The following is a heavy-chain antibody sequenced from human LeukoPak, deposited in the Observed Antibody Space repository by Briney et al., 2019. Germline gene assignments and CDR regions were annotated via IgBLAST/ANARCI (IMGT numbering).Heavy chain of an antibody. Sequence: SETLSLTCAVYGGSFSGYYWSWIRQPPGKGLEWIGKINHSGSTNYNPSLKSRVTISVDTSKNQFSLKLSSVTAADTAVYYCARDRYSSSWYTGYWGQGTLVTVSS. CDR3: ARDRYSSSWYTGY. D-gene: IGHD6-13*01. CDR2: INHSGST. CDR1: GGSFSGYY. V-gene: IGHV4-34*01. J-gene: IGHJ4*02.